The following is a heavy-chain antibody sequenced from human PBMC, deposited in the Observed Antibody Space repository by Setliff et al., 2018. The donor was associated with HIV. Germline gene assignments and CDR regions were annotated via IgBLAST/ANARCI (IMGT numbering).Heavy chain of an antibody. V-gene: IGHV4-34*01. CDR1: GFTFSSYS. CDR3: ARGRLYGVVDY. CDR2: INHSGST. D-gene: IGHD3-10*01. Sequence: GSLRLSCAASGFTFSSYSMDWVRQPPGKGLEWMGEINHSGSTNYNPSLKSRVTISVDTSKNHFSLKLTSVTAADTAVYYCARGRLYGVVDYWGQGTLVTVSS. J-gene: IGHJ4*02.